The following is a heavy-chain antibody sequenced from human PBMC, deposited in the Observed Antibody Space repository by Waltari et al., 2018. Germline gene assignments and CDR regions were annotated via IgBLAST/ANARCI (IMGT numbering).Heavy chain of an antibody. CDR3: ARDSPRVATSYDDPRYFDL. CDR1: GGSISSYY. Sequence: QVQLQESGPGLVKPSETLSLTCTVSGGSISSYYWRWIRQPPGKGLEWIGYIYYSGSTNYNPSLKSRVTISVDTSKNQFSLKLSSVTAADTAVYYCARDSPRVATSYDDPRYFDLWGRGTLVTVSS. V-gene: IGHV4-59*01. D-gene: IGHD5-12*01. J-gene: IGHJ2*01. CDR2: IYYSGST.